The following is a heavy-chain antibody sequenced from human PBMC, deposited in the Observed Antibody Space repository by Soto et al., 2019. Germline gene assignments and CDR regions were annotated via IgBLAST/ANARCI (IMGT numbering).Heavy chain of an antibody. V-gene: IGHV1-3*01. CDR3: ARESRDTWIQLVDDY. CDR2: INAGNGNT. Sequence: QVQLVQSGAEVKKPGASVKVSCKASGYTFTSYAMHWVRQAPGQRLEWMGWINAGNGNTKYSQKFQGRVTNTRDTSASTAYMELSSLRSEDTAVYYCARESRDTWIQLVDDYWGQGTLVTVSS. CDR1: GYTFTSYA. J-gene: IGHJ4*02. D-gene: IGHD5-18*01.